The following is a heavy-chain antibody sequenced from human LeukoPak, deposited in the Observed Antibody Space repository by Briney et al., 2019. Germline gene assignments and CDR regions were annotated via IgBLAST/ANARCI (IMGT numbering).Heavy chain of an antibody. CDR1: GFTFSSYA. CDR2: INGRGDST. J-gene: IGHJ4*02. D-gene: IGHD5-24*01. V-gene: IGHV3-23*01. CDR3: ARGERWLQPYDY. Sequence: GGSLRLSCAASGFTFSSYAMSWVRQAPGKGLEWVSGINGRGDSTVYADSVKGRFTISRDNSKNTLYLQMNSLRVEDTAVYYCARGERWLQPYDYWGQGTLVTVSS.